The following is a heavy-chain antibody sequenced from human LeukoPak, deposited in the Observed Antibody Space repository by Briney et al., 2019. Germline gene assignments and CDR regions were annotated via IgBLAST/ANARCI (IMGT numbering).Heavy chain of an antibody. CDR1: GFTFDRHT. CDR3: TKDMEWGMDV. Sequence: GGSLRLSCAASGFTFDRHTMHWVRQPPGKGPEWVSLIGWDGTNIDYADSVKGRFTISRNNSKNFVYLQMHSLRTEDTALYYCTKDMEWGMDVWGQGTTVIVSS. V-gene: IGHV3-43*01. D-gene: IGHD3-3*01. CDR2: IGWDGTNI. J-gene: IGHJ6*02.